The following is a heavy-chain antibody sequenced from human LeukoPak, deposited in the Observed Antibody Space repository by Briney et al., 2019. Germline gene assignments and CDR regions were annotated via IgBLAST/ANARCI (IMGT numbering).Heavy chain of an antibody. CDR3: ARVRGRGYSYGE. V-gene: IGHV4-31*03. CDR2: IYYSGST. D-gene: IGHD5-18*01. CDR1: GGSISSGGYY. J-gene: IGHJ4*02. Sequence: SETLSLTCTVSGGSISSGGYYWSWIRQHPGKGLEWIGYIYYSGSTYYNPSLKSRVTISVDTSKNQFSLKLSSVTAADTAVYYCARVRGRGYSYGEWGQGTLVTVSS.